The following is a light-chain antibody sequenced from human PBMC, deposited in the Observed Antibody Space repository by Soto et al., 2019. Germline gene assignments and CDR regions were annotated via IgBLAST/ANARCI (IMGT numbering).Light chain of an antibody. CDR3: MQALQTPWT. CDR2: LGS. CDR1: ESLLDSHGYNN. Sequence: DIVLTQSPLSLPVTPGEPASISCRSSESLLDSHGYNNVDWYLQKAGQSPQVLIYLGSNRASGVTDRCSGCGSGTDFTLNISRVEVDDVGVYYCMQALQTPWTFGQGTKVEIK. V-gene: IGKV2-28*01. J-gene: IGKJ1*01.